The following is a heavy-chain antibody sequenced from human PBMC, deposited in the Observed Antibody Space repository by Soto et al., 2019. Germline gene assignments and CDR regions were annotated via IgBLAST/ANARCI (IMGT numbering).Heavy chain of an antibody. J-gene: IGHJ4*01. D-gene: IGHD6-13*01. Sequence: PSETLSLTCTVSGGSISGYYWSWIRQPPGKGLEWIGYVYYSGSTTYNPSLKSRVTLSADTSKNQFCLSLSSVTVADTAVYYCSRDCQAGRGSTCSWYFQYWCQGALDTVSS. CDR1: GGSISGYY. CDR2: VYYSGST. V-gene: IGHV4-59*01. CDR3: SRDCQAGRGSTCSWYFQY.